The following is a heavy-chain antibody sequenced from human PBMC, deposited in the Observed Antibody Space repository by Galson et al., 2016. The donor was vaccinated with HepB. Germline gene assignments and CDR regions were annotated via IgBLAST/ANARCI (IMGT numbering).Heavy chain of an antibody. V-gene: IGHV1-3*01. CDR1: GNTSSIYS. Sequence: SVKVSCKASGNTSSIYSMHWVRQAPGQRLEWMGWINGGNSDTKYSQQFQGRVTFTRVTSASTAYLGLSNLTSEDTAVYYCATTGYCSGGSCYRGWFDPWGQGTLVTVSS. D-gene: IGHD2-15*01. CDR3: ATTGYCSGGSCYRGWFDP. CDR2: INGGNSDT. J-gene: IGHJ5*02.